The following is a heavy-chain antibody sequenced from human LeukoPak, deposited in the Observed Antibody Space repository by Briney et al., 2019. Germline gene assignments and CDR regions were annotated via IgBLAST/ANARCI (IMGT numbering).Heavy chain of an antibody. CDR3: ARMDYYYYMDV. CDR2: ISGSGGST. J-gene: IGHJ6*03. V-gene: IGHV3-23*01. D-gene: IGHD5-24*01. CDR1: GFTFSNAW. Sequence: GGSLRLSCAASGFTFSNAWMSWVRQAPGKGLEWVSAISGSGGSTYYADSVKGRFTISRDNSKNTLYLQMNSLRAEDTAVYYCARMDYYYYMDVWGKGTTVTISS.